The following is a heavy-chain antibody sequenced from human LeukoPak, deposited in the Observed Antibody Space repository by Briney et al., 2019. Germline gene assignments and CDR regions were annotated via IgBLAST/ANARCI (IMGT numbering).Heavy chain of an antibody. CDR1: GYIFTSYG. D-gene: IGHD1-26*01. CDR3: ARMSGSFSHLLDY. J-gene: IGHJ4*02. CDR2: ISAYNGNT. V-gene: IGHV1-18*01. Sequence: ASVKVSCKASGYIFTSYGISWVRQAPGQGLEWMGWISAYNGNTNYAQELQGRVTMTTDTSTSTAYMELRSLTSDDTAVFYCARMSGSFSHLLDYWGQGTLVTVSS.